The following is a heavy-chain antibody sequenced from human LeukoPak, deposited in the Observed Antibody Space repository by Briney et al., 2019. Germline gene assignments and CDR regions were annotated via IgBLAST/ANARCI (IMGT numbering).Heavy chain of an antibody. Sequence: GSLRLSCAASGFTFSDYYMSWIRPAPGKGLEWVSYISSSSSTIYYADSVKGRFTISRDNAKNSLYLQMSSLRAEDTAVYYCARNFRRITMIGGHGMDVWGKGTTVTVSS. V-gene: IGHV3-11*04. CDR1: GFTFSDYY. D-gene: IGHD3-22*01. CDR2: ISSSSSTI. J-gene: IGHJ6*04. CDR3: ARNFRRITMIGGHGMDV.